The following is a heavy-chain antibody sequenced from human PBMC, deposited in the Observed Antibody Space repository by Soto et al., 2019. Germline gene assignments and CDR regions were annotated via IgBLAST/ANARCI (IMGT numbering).Heavy chain of an antibody. Sequence: QISLRESGPTLVKPTQTLTLTCSFSGFSLSTTGVGVGWIRQPPGQALEWLAVIYWDEDKSYSPSLKSRLTITKDTSKNQVVLTMTNMDPVDTATYYCAHMGYTNGYVDYWGQGTLVTVSS. D-gene: IGHD2-8*01. CDR1: GFSLSTTGVG. CDR3: AHMGYTNGYVDY. J-gene: IGHJ4*02. CDR2: IYWDEDK. V-gene: IGHV2-5*02.